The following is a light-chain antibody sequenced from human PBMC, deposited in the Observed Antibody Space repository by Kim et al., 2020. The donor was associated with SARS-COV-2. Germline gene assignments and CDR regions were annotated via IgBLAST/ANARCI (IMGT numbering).Light chain of an antibody. J-gene: IGKJ2*01. CDR1: QSVNNKY. CDR2: ATS. Sequence: LSPGERAPLSCRASQSVNNKYLAWYQQKPGQAPRLLIYATSSRAAGIPARFSGSGSGTDFIFTISGLEPEDFAVYYCQQYGSSPYTFGQGTKLEI. CDR3: QQYGSSPYT. V-gene: IGKV3-20*01.